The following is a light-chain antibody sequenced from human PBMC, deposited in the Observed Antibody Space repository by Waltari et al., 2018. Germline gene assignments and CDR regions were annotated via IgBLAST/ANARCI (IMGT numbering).Light chain of an antibody. CDR2: RNT. CDR3: ASWDDSLSHWV. V-gene: IGLV1-47*01. J-gene: IGLJ3*02. Sequence: YPHPPGAAPNLPIIRNTQRSSGVPDRFSASKSGTSASLAISGLRSDDEGYYYCASWDDSLSHWVFGGGTKVTVL.